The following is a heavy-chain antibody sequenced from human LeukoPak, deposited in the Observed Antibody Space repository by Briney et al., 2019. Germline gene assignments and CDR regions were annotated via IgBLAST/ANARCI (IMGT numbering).Heavy chain of an antibody. V-gene: IGHV4-59*01. CDR1: GGSISGYY. J-gene: IGHJ6*04. CDR2: IYYSGST. CDR3: ARTAPGYYGMDV. Sequence: PSETLSLTCTVSGGSISGYYWSWIRQPPGKGLEWIGYIYYSGSTNYNPSLKSRVTISVDTSKNQFSLKLSSVTAADTAVYYCARTAPGYYGMDVWGKGTTVTVSS. D-gene: IGHD3-10*01.